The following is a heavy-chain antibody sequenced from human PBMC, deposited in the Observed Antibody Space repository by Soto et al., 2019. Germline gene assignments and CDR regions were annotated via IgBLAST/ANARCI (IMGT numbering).Heavy chain of an antibody. CDR3: ARVVQFYDSSGYSVYYFDD. J-gene: IGHJ4*02. CDR1: GDSINSADYY. Sequence: PSETLSLTCTVSGDSINSADYYWSWLRQPPGKGLEWIGYIYYSRSDYYNPSLGRRATITIDTSRNQFSLNLMSVTAADTAVYYCARVVQFYDSSGYSVYYFDDWGQG. D-gene: IGHD3-22*01. CDR2: IYYSRSD. V-gene: IGHV4-30-4*01.